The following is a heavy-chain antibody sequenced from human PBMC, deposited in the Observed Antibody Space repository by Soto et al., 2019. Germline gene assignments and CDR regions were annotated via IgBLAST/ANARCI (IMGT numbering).Heavy chain of an antibody. V-gene: IGHV3-30*18. CDR2: ISYDGSNK. CDR3: AKVPGGDYGGD. CDR1: GFTFSSYG. Sequence: GGSLRLSCAASGFTFSSYGMHWVRQAPGKGLEWVAVISYDGSNKYYADSVKGRFTISRDNSKNTLYLQMNSLRAEDTAVYYCAKVPGGDYGGDWGQGTLVTVSS. J-gene: IGHJ4*02. D-gene: IGHD4-17*01.